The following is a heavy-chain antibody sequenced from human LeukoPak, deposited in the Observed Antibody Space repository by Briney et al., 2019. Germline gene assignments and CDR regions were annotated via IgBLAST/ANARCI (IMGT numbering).Heavy chain of an antibody. Sequence: ASVKVSCKASGYTFTGYYMHWVRQAPGQGLEWMGWINPNSGGTNYAQKFQGRVTMTRDTSISTAYMELSRLRSDDTAVYYCARDPTNWGSPMDYYYYMDVWGKGTTVTVSS. CDR3: ARDPTNWGSPMDYYYYMDV. J-gene: IGHJ6*03. CDR2: INPNSGGT. D-gene: IGHD7-27*01. V-gene: IGHV1-2*02. CDR1: GYTFTGYY.